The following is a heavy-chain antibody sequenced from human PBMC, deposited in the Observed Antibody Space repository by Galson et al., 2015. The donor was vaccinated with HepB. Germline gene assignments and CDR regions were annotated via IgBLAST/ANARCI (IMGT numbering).Heavy chain of an antibody. CDR3: ARDYNGFWSGSTSALPYNWLDP. CDR1: GFAFSSSG. Sequence: SLRLSCAASGFAFSSSGMHWVRQAPGKGLEWVAIIWYDGSNTYYADSVKGRFTISRDNSKSTLYLQMNSLRVEDTAVYYCARDYNGFWSGSTSALPYNWLDPWGQGTLVTVSS. CDR2: IWYDGSNT. J-gene: IGHJ5*02. D-gene: IGHD3-3*01. V-gene: IGHV3-33*01.